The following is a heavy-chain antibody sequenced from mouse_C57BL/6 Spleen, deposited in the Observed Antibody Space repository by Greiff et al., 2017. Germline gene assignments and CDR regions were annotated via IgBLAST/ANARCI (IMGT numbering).Heavy chain of an antibody. CDR3: ARSGDGYYYGGYFDV. Sequence: EVQLQQSGPELVQPGASVKISCKASGYSFTDYNMNWVKQSKGKSLEWFGVINPNFGTTSSNQKFKGKATLTVDQSSSTAYMQLNSLTSEDSDVYLYARSGDGYYYGGYFDVWGTGTTVTVSS. CDR1: GYSFTDYN. V-gene: IGHV1-39*01. CDR2: INPNFGTT. J-gene: IGHJ1*03. D-gene: IGHD2-3*01.